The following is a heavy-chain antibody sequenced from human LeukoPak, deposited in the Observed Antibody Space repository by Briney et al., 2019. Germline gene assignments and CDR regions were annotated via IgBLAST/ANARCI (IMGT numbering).Heavy chain of an antibody. CDR1: GFTFSSYA. J-gene: IGHJ4*02. CDR2: ISGGGVST. CDR3: ARLNPASDN. D-gene: IGHD1-14*01. V-gene: IGHV3-23*01. Sequence: GGSLRLSCAASGFTFSSYAMSWVRQAPGKGLEWVSVISGGGVSTYYADSVKGRFTISRDNSKKTLYLQVNSLRVEDTAVYYCARLNPASDNWGQGTLVTVSS.